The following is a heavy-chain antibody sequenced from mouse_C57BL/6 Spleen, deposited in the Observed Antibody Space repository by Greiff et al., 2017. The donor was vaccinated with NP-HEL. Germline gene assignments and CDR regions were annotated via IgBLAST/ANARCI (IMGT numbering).Heavy chain of an antibody. V-gene: IGHV10-3*01. CDR2: IRSKSSNYAT. D-gene: IGHD2-3*01. J-gene: IGHJ1*03. CDR3: VKGDGYYGYFDV. Sequence: EVQLQQSGGGLVQPKGSLKLSCAASGFTFNTYAMHWVRQAPGKGLEWVARIRSKSSNYATYYADSVKDRFTISRDDSQSMLYLQMNNLKTEDTAMYYCVKGDGYYGYFDVWGTGTTVTVSS. CDR1: GFTFNTYA.